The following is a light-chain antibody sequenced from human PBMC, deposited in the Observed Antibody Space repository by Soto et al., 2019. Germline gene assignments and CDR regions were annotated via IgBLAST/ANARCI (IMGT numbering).Light chain of an antibody. J-gene: IGKJ5*01. Sequence: EIVLTQSPATLSLPPGERATLSCRASQSVSSYLAWYQQKLGQAPRLLIYGASTRGTGVPARFSGSGSETEFTLTISSLQPEDFATYYCQQANSFPITFGQGTRLEIK. CDR3: QQANSFPIT. V-gene: IGKV3-11*01. CDR2: GAS. CDR1: QSVSSY.